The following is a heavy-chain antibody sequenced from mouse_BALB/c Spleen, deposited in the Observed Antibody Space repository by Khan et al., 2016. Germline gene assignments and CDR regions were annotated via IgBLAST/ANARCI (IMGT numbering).Heavy chain of an antibody. CDR2: ISVGGSYT. J-gene: IGHJ1*01. V-gene: IGHV5-4*02. CDR3: TRNLNGYCDC. Sequence: EVQLQESGGGLVKPGGSLKLSCAASGFSFRDYYMYWVRQTPDKRLVWFATISVGGSYTYYPDCVKGRFSISRDIPKYNLYLNRSRLMSADTSMYYCTRNLNGYCDCWGSGTTVTVPS. CDR1: GFSFRDYY.